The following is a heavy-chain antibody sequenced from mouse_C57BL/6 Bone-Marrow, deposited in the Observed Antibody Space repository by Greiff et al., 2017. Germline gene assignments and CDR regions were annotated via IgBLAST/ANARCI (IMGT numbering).Heavy chain of an antibody. CDR1: GFTFSSYG. V-gene: IGHV5-6*01. Sequence: EVMLVESGGDLVKPGGSLKLSCAASGFTFSSYGMSWVRQTPDKRLEWVATISSGGSYPYYPDSVKGRFTISRDNAKNTLYLQMSRLKSEDTAMYFCARPLGAWFAYWGQGTLVTVSA. CDR2: ISSGGSYP. CDR3: ARPLGAWFAY. J-gene: IGHJ3*01.